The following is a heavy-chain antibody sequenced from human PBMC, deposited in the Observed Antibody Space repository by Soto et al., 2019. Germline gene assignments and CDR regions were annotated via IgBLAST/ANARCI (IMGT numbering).Heavy chain of an antibody. V-gene: IGHV4-30-4*02. CDR2: IHSSGSI. D-gene: IGHD3-22*01. J-gene: IGHJ1*01. CDR3: DRDLDGLHDDTSGPFPRPG. Sequence: SETLSLTCTVSGGSISSDDYYWSWIRQAPGRGLEWIGYIHSSGSIYYNPSLKGRATMSIDTAGNQFSLKVSSVTVADTAGDYCDRDLDGLHDDTSGPFPRPGWGQGTLVTVSS. CDR1: GGSISSDDYY.